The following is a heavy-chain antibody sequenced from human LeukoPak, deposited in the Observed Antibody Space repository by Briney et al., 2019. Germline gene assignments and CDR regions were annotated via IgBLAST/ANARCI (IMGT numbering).Heavy chain of an antibody. CDR3: ARDFPGDPAHFDI. J-gene: IGHJ3*02. V-gene: IGHV3-48*04. CDR2: ISSSSSTI. CDR1: GFTFSSYS. D-gene: IGHD4-17*01. Sequence: GGSLRLSCAASGFTFSSYSMNWVRQAPGKGLEWVSYISSSSSTIYYADSVKGRFTISRDNAKNSLYLQMNSLRAEDTAVYYCARDFPGDPAHFDIWGQGTMVTVSS.